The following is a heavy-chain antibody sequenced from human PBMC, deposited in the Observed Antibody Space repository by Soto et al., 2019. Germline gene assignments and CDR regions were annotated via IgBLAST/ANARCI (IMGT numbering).Heavy chain of an antibody. CDR2: IHPDGGHT. CDR3: ARGDNDY. J-gene: IGHJ4*02. CDR1: GYTFTNYY. V-gene: IGHV1-46*01. Sequence: QVQLVQSGAEVKKPGASVKVSCKASGYTFTNYYVQWVRQAPGQGLEWMGVIHPDGGHTTYSQKFLDRVTMTRDTFTSTIHMELSSLRSEDTAVYYCARGDNDYWGQGTLVTVSS.